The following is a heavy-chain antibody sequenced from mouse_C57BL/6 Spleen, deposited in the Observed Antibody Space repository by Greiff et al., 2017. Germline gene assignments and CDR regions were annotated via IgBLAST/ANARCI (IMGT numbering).Heavy chain of an antibody. V-gene: IGHV5-9*01. CDR2: ISGGGGNT. J-gene: IGHJ1*03. CDR1: GFTFSSYT. CDR3: ARHGGRDWYFDV. Sequence: EVQLVESGGGLVKPGGSLKLSCAASGFTFSSYTMSWVRQTPEKRLEWVATISGGGGNTYYPDSVKGRFTISRDNAKNTLYLQMSSLRSEDTALYYRARHGGRDWYFDVWGTGTTVTVSS. D-gene: IGHD3-3*01.